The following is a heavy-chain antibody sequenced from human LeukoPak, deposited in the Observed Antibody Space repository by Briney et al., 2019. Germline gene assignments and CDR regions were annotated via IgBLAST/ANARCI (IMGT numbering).Heavy chain of an antibody. J-gene: IGHJ4*02. V-gene: IGHV4-4*07. CDR1: GGSISSYY. Sequence: SETLSLTCTVSGGSISSYYWSWIRQPAGKGLEWIGRIYTSGSTNYNPSLKSRVTMSVDTSKNQFSLKLSSATAADTAVYYCARDHGSGSYYGFDYWGQGTLVTVPS. D-gene: IGHD3-10*01. CDR3: ARDHGSGSYYGFDY. CDR2: IYTSGST.